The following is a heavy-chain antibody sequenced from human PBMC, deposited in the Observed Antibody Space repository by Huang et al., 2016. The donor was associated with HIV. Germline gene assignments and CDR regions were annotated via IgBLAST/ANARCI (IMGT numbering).Heavy chain of an antibody. CDR1: GYTFTDSN. J-gene: IGHJ4*02. V-gene: IGHV1-2*02. D-gene: IGHD6-6*01. CDR2: INPKRGGT. Sequence: QVQLVQSGAEVKNPGASVRVSCKASGYTFTDSNIHWVRQAPGQGIEWMGWINPKRGGTSYAQRVQGRITMTRDTTISTVHMDLRRIQSDDTAVYFCARDWSFGSSTSPADWGQGTLVTVSS. CDR3: ARDWSFGSSTSPAD.